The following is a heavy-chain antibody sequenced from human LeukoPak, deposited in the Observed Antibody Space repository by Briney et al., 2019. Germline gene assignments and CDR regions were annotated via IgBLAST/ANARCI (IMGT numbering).Heavy chain of an antibody. CDR2: IYYSGST. Sequence: SETLSPTCTVSGGSISSYYWSWIRQPPGKGLEWIGYIYYSGSTNYNPSLKSRVTISLDTSKNQFSLKLSSVTAADTAVYYCARGGSSACRDWGQGTLVTVSS. CDR3: ARGGSSACRD. J-gene: IGHJ4*02. V-gene: IGHV4-59*01. D-gene: IGHD6-19*01. CDR1: GGSISSYY.